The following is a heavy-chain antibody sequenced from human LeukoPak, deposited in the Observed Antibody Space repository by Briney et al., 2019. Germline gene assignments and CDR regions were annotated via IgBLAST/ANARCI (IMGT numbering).Heavy chain of an antibody. Sequence: GGSLRLSCLTSGFTLSTNAMSWVRQAPGKGLEWISGISGSGASTYYADSVKGRFTISRDDSRNTLYPQMNSLRGDDTAVYYCAKDVGKWESLHFFDYWGQGTLVTVSS. V-gene: IGHV3-23*01. CDR1: GFTLSTNA. J-gene: IGHJ4*02. CDR3: AKDVGKWESLHFFDY. D-gene: IGHD1-26*01. CDR2: ISGSGAST.